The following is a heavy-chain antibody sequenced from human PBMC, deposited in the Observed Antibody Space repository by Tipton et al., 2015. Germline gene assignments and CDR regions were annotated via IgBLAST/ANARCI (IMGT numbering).Heavy chain of an antibody. Sequence: TLSLTCNVSGDSVSRGGFPLGWVLPLPEKGEGRIGYMFYSGNTNYNPTLKSRVTMSVDKSKNQFSLQLNSVTAADTAVYYCAREVWNYGSSGYDYWGQGTLVTVSS. D-gene: IGHD3-22*01. V-gene: IGHV4-61*08. CDR2: MFYSGNT. CDR3: AREVWNYGSSGYDY. J-gene: IGHJ4*02. CDR1: GDSVSRGGFP.